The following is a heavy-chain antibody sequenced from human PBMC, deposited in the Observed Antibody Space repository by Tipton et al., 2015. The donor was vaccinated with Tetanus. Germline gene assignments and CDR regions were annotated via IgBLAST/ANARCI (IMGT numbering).Heavy chain of an antibody. Sequence: SLRLSCAASGFTFSNYPMHWVRQAPGRGLEYVSSILGHGGSPLYANSVKGRFTISRDNSKNTLYLQMDSLRGEDMAVYYCTRGGGVTVIDYYYGMDVWGQGTTVTVSS. CDR1: GFTFSNYP. J-gene: IGHJ6*02. CDR3: TRGGGVTVIDYYYGMDV. CDR2: ILGHGGSP. D-gene: IGHD3-16*02. V-gene: IGHV3-64*01.